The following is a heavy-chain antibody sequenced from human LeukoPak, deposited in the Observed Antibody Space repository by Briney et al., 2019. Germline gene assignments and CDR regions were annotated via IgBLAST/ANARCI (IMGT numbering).Heavy chain of an antibody. CDR2: IFQGGGGI. J-gene: IGHJ5*02. V-gene: IGHV3-23*01. CDR1: GFTFSTFA. D-gene: IGHD5-18*01. Sequence: PGGSLRLSCAASGFTFSTFAMIWVRQPPGKGLEWVSSIFQGGGGIHYADSVRGRFTISRDNSKSTLFLQMNSLRAEDTAIYYCATYRQVLLPFEAWGQGTLVTVSS. CDR3: ATYRQVLLPFEA.